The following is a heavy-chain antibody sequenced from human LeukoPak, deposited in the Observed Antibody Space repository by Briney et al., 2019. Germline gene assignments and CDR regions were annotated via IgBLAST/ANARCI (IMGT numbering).Heavy chain of an antibody. CDR2: INLNSGDT. CDR3: ARDRYSGYDWDFDY. D-gene: IGHD5-12*01. CDR1: GYTFTGYY. V-gene: IGHV1-2*06. J-gene: IGHJ4*02. Sequence: ASVKVSCKASGYTFTGYYMHWVRQAPGQGLEWMGRINLNSGDTGYAQKFQGRVTMTRDTSISTAYMELSRLRSDDTAVYYCARDRYSGYDWDFDYWGQGTLVTVSS.